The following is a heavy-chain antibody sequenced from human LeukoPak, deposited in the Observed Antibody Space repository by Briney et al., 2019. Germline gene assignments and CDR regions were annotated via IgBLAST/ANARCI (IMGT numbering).Heavy chain of an antibody. CDR3: VRHFGSSSVSPYDY. J-gene: IGHJ4*02. V-gene: IGHV4-39*01. Sequence: PSETLSLTCTVSGGSISSSTYYWGWIRQPPGKGLEWIGSIYSVTTSYNPSLKSRVTISVDTSKNQFSLKLTSVTAADTAVYYCVRHFGSSSVSPYDYWGQGTLLTVSS. CDR1: GGSISSSTYY. CDR2: IYSVTT. D-gene: IGHD6-6*01.